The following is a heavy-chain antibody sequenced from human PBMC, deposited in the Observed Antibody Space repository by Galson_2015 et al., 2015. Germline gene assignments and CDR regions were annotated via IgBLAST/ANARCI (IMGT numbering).Heavy chain of an antibody. D-gene: IGHD1-26*01. CDR3: ARVAVTNIVGATTAFDY. Sequence: SLRLSCAASGFTFSSYAMHWVRQAPGKGLEWVAVISYDGSNKYYADSVKGRFTISRDNSKNTLYLQMNSLRAEDTAVYCCARVAVTNIVGATTAFDYWGQGTLVTVSS. V-gene: IGHV3-30-3*01. J-gene: IGHJ4*02. CDR1: GFTFSSYA. CDR2: ISYDGSNK.